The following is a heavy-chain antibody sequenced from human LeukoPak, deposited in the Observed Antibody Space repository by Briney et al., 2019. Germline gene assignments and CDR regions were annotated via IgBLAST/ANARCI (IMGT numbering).Heavy chain of an antibody. CDR2: MTSSNTI. J-gene: IGHJ5*02. V-gene: IGHV3-69-1*01. CDR3: ARDHLWFGEKASWFDP. Sequence: PGGSLRLSCAASGFTFSSYSMNWVRQAPGKGLEWVATMTSSNTIYYADSVKGRFTISRDNAKNSLYLQMNSLRDEDTAVYYCARDHLWFGEKASWFDPWGQGTLVTVSS. CDR1: GFTFSSYS. D-gene: IGHD3-10*01.